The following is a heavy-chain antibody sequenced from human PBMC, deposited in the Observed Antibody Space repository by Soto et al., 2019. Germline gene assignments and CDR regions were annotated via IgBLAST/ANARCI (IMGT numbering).Heavy chain of an antibody. CDR3: AGGDYYHSSGYYFYYYTMDV. Sequence: PSETLSLTCTVSGGSISSSSYYWGWIRQPPGKGLEWIGSVYYGGSTYYNPSLKSRVTISVETSKSQFSLKLSSVTAADTAVYYCAGGDYYHSSGYYFYYYTMDVWGQGTTVTVS. V-gene: IGHV4-39*01. D-gene: IGHD3-22*01. CDR2: VYYGGST. CDR1: GGSISSSSYY. J-gene: IGHJ6*02.